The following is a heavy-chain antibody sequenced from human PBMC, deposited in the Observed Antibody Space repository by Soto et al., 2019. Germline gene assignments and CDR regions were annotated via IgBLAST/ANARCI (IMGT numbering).Heavy chain of an antibody. CDR2: IYPGDSDT. J-gene: IGHJ4*02. Sequence: GESLKISCKGSGYSFTSYWIGWVRQMPGKGLEWMGIIYPGDSDTRYSPSSQGQVTISADKSISTAYLQWSSLKASDTAMYYCASYSGSYGSYFDYWGQGTLVTVSS. D-gene: IGHD1-26*01. CDR3: ASYSGSYGSYFDY. V-gene: IGHV5-51*01. CDR1: GYSFTSYW.